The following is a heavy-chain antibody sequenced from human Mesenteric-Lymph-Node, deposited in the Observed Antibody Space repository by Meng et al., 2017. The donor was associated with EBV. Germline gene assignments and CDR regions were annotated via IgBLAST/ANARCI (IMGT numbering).Heavy chain of an antibody. Sequence: QVQLAQSGSELKKPGASAKVSCKASGYIFTSDAINWVRQTPGHGLEWMGWINTNTGKPMYARGFTGRFVFSLDNPINTAYLQINSLQTDDTAVYYCARGSNWFDRWGQGTLVTVSS. CDR3: ARGSNWFDR. J-gene: IGHJ5*02. CDR2: INTNTGKP. V-gene: IGHV7-4-1*02. CDR1: GYIFTSDA.